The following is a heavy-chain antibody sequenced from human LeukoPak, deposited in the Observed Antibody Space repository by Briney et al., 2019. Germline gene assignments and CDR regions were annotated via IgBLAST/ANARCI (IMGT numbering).Heavy chain of an antibody. CDR3: AKDRSYIAVAGTY. J-gene: IGHJ4*02. D-gene: IGHD6-19*01. CDR1: GFTFSNYG. Sequence: GGSLRLSCAASGFTFSNYGMHWVRQAPGKGLEWVAFIRFDGINKFYADSVKGRFTISRDNSKNTLYLQMNSLRAEDTAVYYCAKDRSYIAVAGTYWGQGTLVTVSS. CDR2: IRFDGINK. V-gene: IGHV3-30*02.